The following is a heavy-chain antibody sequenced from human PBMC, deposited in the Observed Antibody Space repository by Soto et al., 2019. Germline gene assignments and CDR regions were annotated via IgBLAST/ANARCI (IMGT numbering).Heavy chain of an antibody. CDR1: GFTFSSYG. V-gene: IGHV3-30*18. CDR2: ISYDGSK. CDR3: AKGSTAMTYFDY. Sequence: QVQLVESGGGVVQPGRSLRLSCAASGFTFSSYGMHWVRQAPGKGLEWVAVISYDGSKYYADSVKGRFTISRDNSKNTLYLQMNSLRAEDTAVYYCAKGSTAMTYFDYWGQGTLVTVSS. D-gene: IGHD5-18*01. J-gene: IGHJ4*02.